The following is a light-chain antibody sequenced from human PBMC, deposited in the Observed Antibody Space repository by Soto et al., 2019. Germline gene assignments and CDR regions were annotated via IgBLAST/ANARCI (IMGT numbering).Light chain of an antibody. Sequence: QSVLTQPASVSGSPGQSITISCSGSSSGIGGYNYVSWYQQHPGKAPKLVLFEVSHRPSGVSHRFSGSKSGNTASLTISGLQAEDEGDYYCSSFSTSDTPYVFGAGTKVTVL. CDR3: SSFSTSDTPYV. CDR1: SSGIGGYNY. J-gene: IGLJ1*01. V-gene: IGLV2-14*01. CDR2: EVS.